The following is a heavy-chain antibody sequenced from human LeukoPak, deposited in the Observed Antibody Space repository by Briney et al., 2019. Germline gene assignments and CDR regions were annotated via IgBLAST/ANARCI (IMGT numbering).Heavy chain of an antibody. CDR3: ARDQITNYYDSSGYYEYFDL. Sequence: GASVKVSRKASGGTFSSYAISWVRQAPGQGLEWMGGIIPIFGTANYAQKFQGRVTITADESTSTAYMELSSLRSEDTAVYYCARDQITNYYDSSGYYEYFDLWGRGTLVTVSS. D-gene: IGHD3-22*01. CDR1: GGTFSSYA. J-gene: IGHJ2*01. V-gene: IGHV1-69*13. CDR2: IIPIFGTA.